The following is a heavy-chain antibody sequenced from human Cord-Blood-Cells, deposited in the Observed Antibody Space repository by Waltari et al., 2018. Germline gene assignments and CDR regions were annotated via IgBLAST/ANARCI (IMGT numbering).Heavy chain of an antibody. Sequence: QVQLVQSGAEVKKPGASVKVSCKASGYTFTGYYMHWVRQAPGQGLEWMGWINPNSGGTNYAQKFQGRVTMTRDTSISTAYMELSRLRSDDTAVYYCARDLPGIAAAGTGNFDYWAREPWSPSPQ. D-gene: IGHD6-13*01. CDR3: ARDLPGIAAAGTGNFDY. CDR1: GYTFTGYY. J-gene: IGHJ4*02. V-gene: IGHV1-2*02. CDR2: INPNSGGT.